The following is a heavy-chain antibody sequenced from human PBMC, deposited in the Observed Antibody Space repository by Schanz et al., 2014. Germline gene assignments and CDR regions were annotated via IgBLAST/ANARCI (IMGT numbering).Heavy chain of an antibody. D-gene: IGHD3-3*01. CDR3: VRHGNYEFWHGPTPQFEN. Sequence: QLHLQESGPGLAKPSETLSLICSVSGGSISTSSRYWGWIRQSPGKGLEWLGSLYYTGKTHYNPSLKSQSTIPLDPSKTQSSLTLTSVTAADTAVYYCVRHGNYEFWHGPTPQFENWGQGTLVTVS. J-gene: IGHJ4*02. CDR2: LYYTGKT. V-gene: IGHV4-39*01. CDR1: GGSISTSSRY.